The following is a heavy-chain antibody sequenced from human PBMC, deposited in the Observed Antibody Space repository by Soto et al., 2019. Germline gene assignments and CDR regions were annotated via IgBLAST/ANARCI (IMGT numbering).Heavy chain of an antibody. CDR3: ARLPGELFYYYMDV. Sequence: ASVKVSCKASAYTFTSYDINRVRHATGQGLEWMGWTNPNSGNTGYAQKFQGRVTMTRNTSISTAYMELSSLRSEDTAVYYCARLPGELFYYYMDVWGKGTTVTV. V-gene: IGHV1-8*01. J-gene: IGHJ6*03. CDR1: AYTFTSYD. CDR2: TNPNSGNT. D-gene: IGHD3-10*01.